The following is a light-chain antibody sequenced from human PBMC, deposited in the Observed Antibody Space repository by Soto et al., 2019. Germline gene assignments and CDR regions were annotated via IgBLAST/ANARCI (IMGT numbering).Light chain of an antibody. CDR2: DTS. Sequence: IVLTQSPATLSVSPGERATLSCRASQSVSSLLAWYQQKPRQAPRLLIYDTSTRATGIPARFSGSGSGTDFNLTISSLELEDSAIYYCQDRSKWPLGTFGQGTKVDI. J-gene: IGKJ1*01. CDR1: QSVSSL. CDR3: QDRSKWPLGT. V-gene: IGKV3-11*01.